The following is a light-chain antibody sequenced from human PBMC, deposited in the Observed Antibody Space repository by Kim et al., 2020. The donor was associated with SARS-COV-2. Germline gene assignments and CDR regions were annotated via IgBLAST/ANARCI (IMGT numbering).Light chain of an antibody. V-gene: IGKV3-20*01. CDR3: QQYGSSPRT. CDR1: QTVSNNF. J-gene: IGKJ1*01. CDR2: GAS. Sequence: SPGERATLSCRASQTVSNNFLAWYQQKRGQPPRLLIYGASSRATGIPDRFSGSGSGTDFTLTISRLEPEDLAVYYCQQYGSSPRTFGQGTKVDIK.